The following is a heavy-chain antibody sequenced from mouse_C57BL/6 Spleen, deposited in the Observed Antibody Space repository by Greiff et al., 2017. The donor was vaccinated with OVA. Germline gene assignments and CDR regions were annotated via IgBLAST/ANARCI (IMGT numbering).Heavy chain of an antibody. CDR2: IYPSDSET. CDR1: GYTFTSYW. Sequence: QVQLQQPGAELVRPGSSVKLSCKASGYTFTSYWMDWVKQRPGQGLEWIGNIYPSDSETHYNQKFKDKATLTVDKSSSTAYMQLSSLTSEDSAVYFCARKRGYDYDEGFAYWGQGTLVTVSA. CDR3: ARKRGYDYDEGFAY. V-gene: IGHV1-61*01. J-gene: IGHJ3*01. D-gene: IGHD2-4*01.